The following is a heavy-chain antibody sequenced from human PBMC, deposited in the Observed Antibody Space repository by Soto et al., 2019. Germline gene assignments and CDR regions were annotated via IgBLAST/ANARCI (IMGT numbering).Heavy chain of an antibody. Sequence: PSETLSLTCTVSGGSISSSSYYWGWIRQPPGKGLEWIGSIYYSGSTYYNPSLKSRVTISVDTSKNQFSLKLSSVTAADTAVYYCASGVYDFWSGHNWFDPWGQGTLVTVSS. V-gene: IGHV4-39*01. CDR1: GGSISSSSYY. J-gene: IGHJ5*02. CDR3: ASGVYDFWSGHNWFDP. CDR2: IYYSGST. D-gene: IGHD3-3*01.